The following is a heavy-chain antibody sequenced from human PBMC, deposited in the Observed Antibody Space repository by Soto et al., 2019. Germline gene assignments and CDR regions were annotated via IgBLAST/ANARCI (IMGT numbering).Heavy chain of an antibody. CDR3: ANVLRLDY. J-gene: IGHJ4*02. CDR1: GFTCSNYG. V-gene: IGHV3-30*18. CDR2: ISYDGSNK. Sequence: GGSLRLSCAASGFTCSNYGMHWVRQAPGKGLEWVAVISYDGSNKYYADSVKGRFTISRDNSKNTLYLQMNSLRAEDTAVYYCANVLRLDYWGQGTLVTVSS. D-gene: IGHD2-8*01.